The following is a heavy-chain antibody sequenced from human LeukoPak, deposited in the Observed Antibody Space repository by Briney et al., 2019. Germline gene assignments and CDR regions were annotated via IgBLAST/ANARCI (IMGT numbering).Heavy chain of an antibody. Sequence: SETLSLTCTVSGGSISSYYWSWIRQPPGKGLEWIGYIYYSGSTNYNPSLKSRVTISVDTSKNQFSLKLSSVTAADTAVYYCAREGSYGGTYPWGQGTLVTVSS. V-gene: IGHV4-59*12. CDR3: AREGSYGGTYP. CDR2: IYYSGST. J-gene: IGHJ5*02. D-gene: IGHD4-23*01. CDR1: GGSISSYY.